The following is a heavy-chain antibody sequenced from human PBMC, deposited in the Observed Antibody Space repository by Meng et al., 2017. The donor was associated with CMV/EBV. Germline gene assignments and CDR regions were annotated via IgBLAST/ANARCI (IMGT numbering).Heavy chain of an antibody. CDR2: IIPIFGTA. CDR1: GGTFSSYA. CDR3: AREVDDYGDGWYFDL. V-gene: IGHV1-69*12. D-gene: IGHD4-17*01. J-gene: IGHJ2*01. Sequence: VRRGRSGGEGKKPGFSVKVSCKASGGTFSSYAISWVRQAPGQGLEWMGGIIPIFGTANYAQKFQGRVTITADESTSTAYMELSSLRSEDTAVYYCAREVDDYGDGWYFDLWGRGTLVTVSS.